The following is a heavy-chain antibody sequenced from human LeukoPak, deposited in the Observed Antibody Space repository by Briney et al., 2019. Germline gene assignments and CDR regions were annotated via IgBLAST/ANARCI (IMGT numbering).Heavy chain of an antibody. V-gene: IGHV3-30*02. J-gene: IGHJ6*03. Sequence: PGGSLRLSCAASGFTFSSYGMHWVRQAPGKGLEWVAFIRYDGSNKYYADSVKGRFTISRDNSKNTLYLQMNSLRAEDTAVYYCAKGARGYPQHYYMDVWGKGTTVTVSS. CDR1: GFTFSSYG. CDR2: IRYDGSNK. D-gene: IGHD5-18*01. CDR3: AKGARGYPQHYYMDV.